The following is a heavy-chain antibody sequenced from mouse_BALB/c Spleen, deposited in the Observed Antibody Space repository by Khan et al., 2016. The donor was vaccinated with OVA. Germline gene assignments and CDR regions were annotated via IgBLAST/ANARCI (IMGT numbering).Heavy chain of an antibody. V-gene: IGHV14-1*02. CDR2: TDPENGNT. Sequence: EVQLQESGAEVVRPGALVKLSCKASGFNVKDYYMHWVKQRPEQGLEWIGWTDPENGNTIYDPKFQGKASLTADTSSNTAYLQLSSLTSEDTAVYYCARSGDEAWFPDWGQGTLVIVSA. CDR1: GFNVKDYY. CDR3: ARSGDEAWFPD. J-gene: IGHJ3*01.